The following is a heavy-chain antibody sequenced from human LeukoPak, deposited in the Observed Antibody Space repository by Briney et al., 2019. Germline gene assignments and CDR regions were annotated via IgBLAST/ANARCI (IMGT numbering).Heavy chain of an antibody. CDR1: GVTVSSNY. D-gene: IGHD5-24*01. CDR3: ARDLAGYNSFDY. V-gene: IGHV3-66*01. CDR2: IYSGGST. J-gene: IGHJ4*02. Sequence: GGSLRLSCAASGVTVSSNYMSWVRQAPGKGLEWVSSIYSGGSTYYTDSVKGRFTISRDNSKNTLYLQMNSLRAEDTAVYYCARDLAGYNSFDYWGQGTLVTVSS.